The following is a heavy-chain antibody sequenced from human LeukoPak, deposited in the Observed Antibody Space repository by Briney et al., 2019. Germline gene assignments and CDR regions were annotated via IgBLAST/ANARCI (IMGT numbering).Heavy chain of an antibody. V-gene: IGHV1-2*02. CDR3: AREAPRYYGSGSHGEFDY. CDR2: INPNSGGT. Sequence: ASVKVSCMASGYTLTGYYMHWVRQAPGQGLEWMGWINPNSGGTNYPQKFQGRVTMTRDTSISTAYMELSMLRSDDTAVYYCAREAPRYYGSGSHGEFDYWGPGTLVTVSS. J-gene: IGHJ4*02. CDR1: GYTLTGYY. D-gene: IGHD3-10*01.